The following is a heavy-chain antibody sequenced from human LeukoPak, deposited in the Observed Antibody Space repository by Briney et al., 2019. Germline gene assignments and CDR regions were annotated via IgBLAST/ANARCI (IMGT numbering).Heavy chain of an antibody. D-gene: IGHD1-26*01. J-gene: IGHJ4*02. CDR2: INSDGKST. CDR3: ATVGMGATIGY. V-gene: IGHV3-74*01. Sequence: GGSLRLSCAASGFTFSSYWMHWVRQAPGKGLVWVSRINSDGKSTNYADSVKGRFTISRDNAQNTLYLQMNSLRVEDTAVYYCATVGMGATIGYWGQGTLVTVSS. CDR1: GFTFSSYW.